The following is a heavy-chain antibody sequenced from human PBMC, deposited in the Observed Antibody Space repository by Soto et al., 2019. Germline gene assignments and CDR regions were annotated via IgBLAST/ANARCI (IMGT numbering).Heavy chain of an antibody. J-gene: IGHJ1*01. CDR1: VYTFTSYG. Sequence: GXSVKVSCKASVYTFTSYGISWVRQAPGQGLEWMGWISAYNGNTNYAQKLQGRVTMTTDTSTSTAYMELRSLRSDDTAVYYCARVPYSAEYFQHWGQGTLVTVSS. V-gene: IGHV1-18*04. CDR2: ISAYNGNT. CDR3: ARVPYSAEYFQH. D-gene: IGHD5-12*01.